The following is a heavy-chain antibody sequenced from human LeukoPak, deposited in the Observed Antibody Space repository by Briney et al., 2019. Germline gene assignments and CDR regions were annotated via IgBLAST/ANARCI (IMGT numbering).Heavy chain of an antibody. CDR3: AKNLIVVVITPYFDS. CDR1: GFTFSSYW. D-gene: IGHD3-22*01. J-gene: IGHJ4*02. CDR2: IKQDGSEK. Sequence: GGSLRLSCAASGFTFSSYWMSWVRQAPGKGLEWVANIKQDGSEKYYVDSVKGRFTISRDNAKNSLYLQMNSLRAEDTAVYYCAKNLIVVVITPYFDSWGQGTLVTVSS. V-gene: IGHV3-7*03.